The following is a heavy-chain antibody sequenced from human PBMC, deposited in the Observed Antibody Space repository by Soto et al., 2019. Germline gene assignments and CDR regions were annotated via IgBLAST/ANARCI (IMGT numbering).Heavy chain of an antibody. CDR3: ARATTVTDY. J-gene: IGHJ4*02. CDR2: TRNKANSHTT. V-gene: IGHV3-72*01. CDR1: GFTFSDHY. D-gene: IGHD4-17*01. Sequence: PGGSLRLSCAASGFTFSDHYMDWVRQAPGKGLEWVGRTRNKANSHTTEYAASVKGRFTISRDDSKNSLYLQMNSLKVEDTAEYYCARATTVTDYWGQGALVTVSS.